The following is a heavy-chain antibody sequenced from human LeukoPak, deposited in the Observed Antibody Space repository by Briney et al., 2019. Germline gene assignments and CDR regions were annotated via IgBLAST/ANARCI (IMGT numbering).Heavy chain of an antibody. CDR3: ARQSRGAAAGNDY. J-gene: IGHJ4*02. Sequence: PSETLSLTCDFSGGSLSRHCWSWIRQSPGKGLEWIGYIYYTGSTNYNPSLKSRVTISVDTSKSQFSLKLSSVTAADTAVYYCARQSRGAAAGNDYWGQGTLVTVSS. CDR2: IYYTGST. CDR1: GGSLSRHC. D-gene: IGHD6-13*01. V-gene: IGHV4-59*08.